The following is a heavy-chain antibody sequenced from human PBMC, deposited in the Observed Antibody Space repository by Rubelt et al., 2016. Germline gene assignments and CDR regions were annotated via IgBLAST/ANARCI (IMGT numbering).Heavy chain of an antibody. Sequence: EVQLVESGGGLIQPGGSLRLSCAASGFTFSSYAMNWVRQAPGKGLEWVSSISSSSSYIYYADSVKGRFTISRDNAKNSLYLQMNSLRAEDTAVYYCARGGVTGTYFDYWGQGTLVTVSS. D-gene: IGHD1-7*01. J-gene: IGHJ4*02. CDR1: GFTFSSYA. CDR3: ARGGVTGTYFDY. V-gene: IGHV3-21*01. CDR2: ISSSSSYI.